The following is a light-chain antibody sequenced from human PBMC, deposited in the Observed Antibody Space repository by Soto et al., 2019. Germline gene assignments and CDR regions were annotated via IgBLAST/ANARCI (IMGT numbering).Light chain of an antibody. CDR1: QNIDNN. CDR3: QQYYYWPANS. V-gene: IGKV3-15*01. CDR2: GAS. Sequence: EIVMTQSPATLSVSPGERATLSCRASQNIDNNLAWYQQKLGQTPRLLIYGASTRATRAPARFSGSGSGTDFTLTISSLQSEDFAVYYCQQYYYWPANSFGQGTKLEIK. J-gene: IGKJ2*03.